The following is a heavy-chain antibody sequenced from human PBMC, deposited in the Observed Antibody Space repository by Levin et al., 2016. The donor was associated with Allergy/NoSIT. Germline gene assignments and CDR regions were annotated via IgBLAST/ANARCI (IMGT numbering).Heavy chain of an antibody. V-gene: IGHV3-23*01. Sequence: VRQAPGKGLEWVSAISGSGGSTYYADSVKGRFTISRDNSKNTLYLQMNSLRAEDTAVYYCAKKSRQSPYSGYDSYWGQGTLVTVSS. D-gene: IGHD5-12*01. CDR2: ISGSGGST. CDR3: AKKSRQSPYSGYDSY. J-gene: IGHJ4*02.